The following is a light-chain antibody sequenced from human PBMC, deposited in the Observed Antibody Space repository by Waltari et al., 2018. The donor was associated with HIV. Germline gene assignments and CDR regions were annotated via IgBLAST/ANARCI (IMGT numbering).Light chain of an antibody. J-gene: IGLJ1*01. CDR3: SSYTSSSTLYV. CDR1: SSDVGGYNY. Sequence: QSALTQPASVSGSPGQSLTISCPGTSSDVGGYNYVSWYQQHPGKPPKLMISEVNNRPSGVSNRFSCSKSGNTASLTISGLQAEDEADYYCSSYTSSSTLYVFGTGTKVTVL. V-gene: IGLV2-14*01. CDR2: EVN.